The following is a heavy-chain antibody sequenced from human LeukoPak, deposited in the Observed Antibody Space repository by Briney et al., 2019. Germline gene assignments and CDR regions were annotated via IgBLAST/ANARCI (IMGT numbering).Heavy chain of an antibody. V-gene: IGHV1-69*01. D-gene: IGHD3-22*01. Sequence: SVKVSCKASGGTFSSYAISWVRQAPGQGLEWMGGIIPIFGTANYAQKFQGRVTITADESTSTAYMELSSLRSEDTAVYYCARALDYYDSSDAFDIWGQGTMVTVSS. CDR3: ARALDYYDSSDAFDI. CDR1: GGTFSSYA. J-gene: IGHJ3*02. CDR2: IIPIFGTA.